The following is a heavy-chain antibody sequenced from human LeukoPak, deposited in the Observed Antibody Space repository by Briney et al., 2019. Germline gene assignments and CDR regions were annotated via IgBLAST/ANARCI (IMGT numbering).Heavy chain of an antibody. CDR2: INPNRGGT. Sequence: ASVKVSCKASGYTFTGYYMHWVRQAPGQGLEWMGRINPNRGGTNYAQKVQGRVTMTRDTSISTAYMELSRLRYDDAAVYYCARDKYYDYVWGSYRPDYWGQGTLVTVSS. CDR1: GYTFTGYY. J-gene: IGHJ4*02. V-gene: IGHV1-2*06. CDR3: ARDKYYDYVWGSYRPDY. D-gene: IGHD3-16*02.